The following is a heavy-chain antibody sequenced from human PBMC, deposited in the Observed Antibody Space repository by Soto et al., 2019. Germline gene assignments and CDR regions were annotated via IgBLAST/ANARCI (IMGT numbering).Heavy chain of an antibody. V-gene: IGHV1-24*01. CDR3: ATEKYSSGWYPLDY. D-gene: IGHD6-19*01. Sequence: ASVKXSCKVSGYTLTELSMHWVRQAPGKRLEWMGGFEPEDGETIYTQKFQGRVTMTEDTSTDTAYMELSSLRSEDTAVYYCATEKYSSGWYPLDYWGQGTLVTVSS. CDR1: GYTLTELS. J-gene: IGHJ4*02. CDR2: FEPEDGET.